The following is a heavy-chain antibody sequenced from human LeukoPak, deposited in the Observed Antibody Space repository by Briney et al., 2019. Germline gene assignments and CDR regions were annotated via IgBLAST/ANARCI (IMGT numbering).Heavy chain of an antibody. CDR1: GFTFSSYA. V-gene: IGHV3-23*01. CDR3: AKNPTYYDSSGYYVI. Sequence: GGSLRLSCAASGFTFSSYAMSWVRQAPGKGLEWVSAISGSGGSTYYADSVKGRFTISRDNSKDTLYLQMNSLRAEDTAVYYCAKNPTYYDSSGYYVIWGQGTLVTVSS. D-gene: IGHD3-22*01. CDR2: ISGSGGST. J-gene: IGHJ4*02.